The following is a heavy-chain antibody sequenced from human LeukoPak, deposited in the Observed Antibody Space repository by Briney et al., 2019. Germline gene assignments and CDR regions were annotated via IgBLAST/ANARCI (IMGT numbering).Heavy chain of an antibody. CDR1: GVSISSYY. Sequence: PSETLSLTCTVSGVSISSYYWSWLRQPPGKGLEWLGYTHYSGSTNYNPSLNSRVTISVDTSKNQFSLKVSSVTAADTAVYYCAGAYCSSTSCWVYDAFDIWGQGTMVTVSS. D-gene: IGHD2-2*01. CDR2: THYSGST. V-gene: IGHV4-59*01. CDR3: AGAYCSSTSCWVYDAFDI. J-gene: IGHJ3*02.